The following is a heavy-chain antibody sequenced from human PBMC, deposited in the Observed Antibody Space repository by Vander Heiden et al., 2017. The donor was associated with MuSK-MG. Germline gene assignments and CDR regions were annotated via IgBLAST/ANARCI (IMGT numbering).Heavy chain of an antibody. J-gene: IGHJ4*02. V-gene: IGHV4-39*07. CDR2: IHHSGRT. Sequence: QLQLQESGPGLVKPSETLSLTCNVSGDSISSRTSSWAWIRQPPGQGLEWIGDIHHSGRTHYNPSRKSRVSMSVDTSKNQFSLKVTSVTAADTAVYYCARDSQAIELVPAAYIDYWGQGSLVTVS. D-gene: IGHD2-2*01. CDR3: ARDSQAIELVPAAYIDY. CDR1: GDSISSRTSS.